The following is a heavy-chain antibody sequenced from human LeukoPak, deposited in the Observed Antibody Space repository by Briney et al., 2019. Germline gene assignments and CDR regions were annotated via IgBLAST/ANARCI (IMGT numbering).Heavy chain of an antibody. V-gene: IGHV3-66*01. Sequence: GGSLRLSCADSGFTVSSNSMSWVRQAPGMGLEWVSIIYSGGNTFHADSVKARFSISRDESRDTVYLQMNSLRAEDTAVYYCARGSEYFQHWGQGTLVTVSS. J-gene: IGHJ1*01. CDR1: GFTVSSNS. CDR2: IYSGGNT. CDR3: ARGSEYFQH.